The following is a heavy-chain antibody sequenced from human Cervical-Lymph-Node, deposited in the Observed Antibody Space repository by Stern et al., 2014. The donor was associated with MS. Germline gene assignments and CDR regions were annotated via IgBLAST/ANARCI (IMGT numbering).Heavy chain of an antibody. CDR3: ATSAGFYSAMDV. Sequence: DQLVESGAEVKKPGSSVKVSCKTSGGTFSNSAFSWIRQAPGQGLEWMGAIIPIFGTATYAQRFQDRVTISAHESTNTAFMELSSLRSEDTAVYYCATSAGFYSAMDVWGQGTAVTVSS. D-gene: IGHD2-21*01. CDR2: IIPIFGTA. J-gene: IGHJ6*02. V-gene: IGHV1-69*01. CDR1: GGTFSNSA.